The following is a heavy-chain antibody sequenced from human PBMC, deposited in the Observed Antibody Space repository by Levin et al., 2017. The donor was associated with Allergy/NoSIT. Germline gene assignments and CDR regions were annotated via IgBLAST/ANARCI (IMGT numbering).Heavy chain of an antibody. D-gene: IGHD5-12*01. J-gene: IGHJ4*02. V-gene: IGHV3-23*01. CDR2: ISATGGST. CDR3: GKRRPTGRATGHFDD. Sequence: VGSLRLSCTASGFTFNNYVMTWVRQTPGKGLEWVASISATGGSTYYSDSVIGRFTISRDNSRNTLYLQINTLTAGDTALYFCGKRRPTGRATGHFDDWGQGTLVTVAS. CDR1: GFTFNNYV.